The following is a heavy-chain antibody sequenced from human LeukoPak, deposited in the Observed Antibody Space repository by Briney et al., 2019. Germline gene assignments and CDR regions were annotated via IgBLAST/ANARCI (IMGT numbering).Heavy chain of an antibody. D-gene: IGHD5-24*01. CDR3: ARLYGPATRFDY. CDR1: GGSISSNSYY. CDR2: IYYSGST. J-gene: IGHJ4*02. V-gene: IGHV4-39*07. Sequence: SETLSLTCTVSGGSISSNSYYWGWTRPPPGKGLEWIGSIYYSGSTYYNPSLKSRLTISVHTSKNQFSLKLTSVTAADTAVYCGARLYGPATRFDYWGQGTQVTVSS.